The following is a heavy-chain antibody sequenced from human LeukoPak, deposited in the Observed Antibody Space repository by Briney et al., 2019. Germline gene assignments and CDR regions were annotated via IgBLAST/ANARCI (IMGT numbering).Heavy chain of an antibody. V-gene: IGHV3-53*01. CDR2: IYSGGST. D-gene: IGHD3-16*01. Sequence: GGSLRLSCAASGFTVSSNYMSWVRQAPGKGLEWVSAIYSGGSTYYADSVKGRFTISRDNSKNTLYLQMNSLRAEDTAVYYCARDSVGGPFDYWGQGTLVTVSS. CDR1: GFTVSSNY. CDR3: ARDSVGGPFDY. J-gene: IGHJ4*02.